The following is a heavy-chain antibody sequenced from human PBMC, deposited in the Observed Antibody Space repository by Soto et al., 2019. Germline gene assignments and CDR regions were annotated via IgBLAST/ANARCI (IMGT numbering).Heavy chain of an antibody. CDR3: ARGDYGTGGYPFPYFDY. Sequence: HEHLVQSGAEVKRPGASLKVSCKASGYSFTGYYIHWVRQAPGQGLEWMGWINPDSGATNYAQNFQGRVTLNSDTSISTASMDLTSLTSDDTAVYYCARGDYGTGGYPFPYFDYWGQGTLVIGSS. CDR2: INPDSGAT. J-gene: IGHJ4*02. D-gene: IGHD2-8*02. CDR1: GYSFTGYY. V-gene: IGHV1-2*02.